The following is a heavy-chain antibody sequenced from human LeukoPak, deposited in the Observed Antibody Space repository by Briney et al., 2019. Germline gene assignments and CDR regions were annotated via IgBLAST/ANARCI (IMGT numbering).Heavy chain of an antibody. V-gene: IGHV3-15*01. CDR2: IKSKIDGGTT. D-gene: IGHD3-16*01. CDR1: GFTFSNAW. CDR3: TTDGGRKSRPYHFDY. Sequence: GGSLRLSCAASGFTFSNAWMSWVRQAPGKGLEWVGCIKSKIDGGTTDYAAPVKGRFTISRDDSKNTLYLQMSSLKTEDTAVYYCTTDGGRKSRPYHFDYWGQGTLVTVSS. J-gene: IGHJ4*02.